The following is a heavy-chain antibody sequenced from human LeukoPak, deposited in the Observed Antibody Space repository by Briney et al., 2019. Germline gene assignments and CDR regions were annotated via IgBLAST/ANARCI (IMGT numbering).Heavy chain of an antibody. CDR3: ARGSYYYDSSGYYLSPHSDY. V-gene: IGHV1-8*01. D-gene: IGHD3-22*01. CDR2: MKPNSGNT. Sequence: ASVKVSCKASGYTFTSYDINWVRQATGQGLEWMGWMKPNSGNTGYAQKFQGRVTMTRNTSISTAYMELSSLRSEDTAVYYCARGSYYYDSSGYYLSPHSDYWGQGTLVTVSS. J-gene: IGHJ4*02. CDR1: GYTFTSYD.